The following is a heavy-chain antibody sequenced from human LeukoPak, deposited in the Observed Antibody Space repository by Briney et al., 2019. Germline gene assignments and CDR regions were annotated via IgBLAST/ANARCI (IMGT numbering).Heavy chain of an antibody. Sequence: GGSLRLSCAASGFTFSSYDMSWVRQAPGKGLECVSAITSGGDTHYADSVKGRFTVSRDNSENTLYMQMNSLRAEDTAVYYCAKCAAGGGSCYGWNWGQGTLATVSS. J-gene: IGHJ4*02. V-gene: IGHV3-23*01. CDR2: ITSGGDT. CDR3: AKCAAGGGSCYGWN. D-gene: IGHD2-15*01. CDR1: GFTFSSYD.